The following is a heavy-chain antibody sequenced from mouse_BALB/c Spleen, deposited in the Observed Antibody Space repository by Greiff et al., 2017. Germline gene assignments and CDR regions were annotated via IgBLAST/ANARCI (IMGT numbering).Heavy chain of an antibody. D-gene: IGHD4-1*01. CDR3: ARRELGPWFAY. V-gene: IGHV5-6-3*01. CDR2: INSNGGST. J-gene: IGHJ3*01. CDR1: GFTFSSYG. Sequence: EVKLVESGGGLVQPGGSLKLSCAASGFTFSSYGMSWVRQTPDKRLELVATINSNGGSTYYPDSVKGRFTISRDNAKNTLYLQMSSLKSEDTAMYYCARRELGPWFAYWGQGTLVTVSA.